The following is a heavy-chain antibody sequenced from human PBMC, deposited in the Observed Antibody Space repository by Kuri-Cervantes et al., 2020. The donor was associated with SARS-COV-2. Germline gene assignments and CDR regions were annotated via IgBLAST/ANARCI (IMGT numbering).Heavy chain of an antibody. CDR3: ARAPDYGDYYYYGMDV. D-gene: IGHD4-17*01. CDR1: GFTFSSYW. CDR2: INSDGSST. Sequence: GGSLRLSCAASGFTFSSYWMHWVRQAPGKGLVWVSRINSDGSSTSYADSVKGRFTISRDNAKNTLYLQTNSLRAEDTAVYYCARAPDYGDYYYYGMDVWGQGTTVTVSS. J-gene: IGHJ6*02. V-gene: IGHV3-74*01.